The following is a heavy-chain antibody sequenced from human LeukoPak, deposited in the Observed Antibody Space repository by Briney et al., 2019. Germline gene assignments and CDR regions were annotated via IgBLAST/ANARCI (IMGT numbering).Heavy chain of an antibody. CDR1: GFKFDDYG. V-gene: IGHV3-9*01. J-gene: IGHJ4*02. CDR2: LSWSSGTI. Sequence: GRSLRLSCAASGFKFDDYGMHWVRQAPGKGPEWVAGLSWSSGTIHYADSVKGRFTISRDNSKNTLYLQMNSLRAEDTAVYYCAKDGARGYSYGLFDYWGQGTLVTVSS. CDR3: AKDGARGYSYGLFDY. D-gene: IGHD5-18*01.